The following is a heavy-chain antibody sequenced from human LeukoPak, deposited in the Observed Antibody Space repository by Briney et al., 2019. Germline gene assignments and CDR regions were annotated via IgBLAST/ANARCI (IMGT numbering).Heavy chain of an antibody. CDR1: GFTFSSYE. Sequence: GGSLRLSCAVSGFTFSSYEMNWVRQAPGKGLEWVSYISSSGSTTYYADSVKGRFTISRDNAKNSLYLQMNSLRAEDTAVYYCARSSGWYHRGPDYYYYYMDVWGKGTTVTVS. J-gene: IGHJ6*03. CDR3: ARSSGWYHRGPDYYYYYMDV. D-gene: IGHD6-19*01. CDR2: ISSSGSTT. V-gene: IGHV3-48*03.